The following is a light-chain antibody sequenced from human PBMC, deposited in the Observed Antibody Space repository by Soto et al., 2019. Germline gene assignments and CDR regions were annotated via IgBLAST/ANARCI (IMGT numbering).Light chain of an antibody. CDR3: SSYTSSSARKYV. CDR1: SSDVGGYNY. V-gene: IGLV2-14*03. CDR2: DVT. Sequence: QSALTQPASVSGSPGQSITISCTGASSDVGGYNYVSWYQRHPGKAPKVMIYDVTNRPSGVSSRFSGSKSGNTASLTISGLQAEDEADYYCSSYTSSSARKYVFGTGTKVTVL. J-gene: IGLJ1*01.